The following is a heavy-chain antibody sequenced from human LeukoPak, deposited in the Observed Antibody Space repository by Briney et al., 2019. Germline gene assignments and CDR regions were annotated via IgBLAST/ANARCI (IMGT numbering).Heavy chain of an antibody. Sequence: ASVKVSCKASGYTFTSYGISWVRQAPGQGLEWMGWINPNSGGTNYAQKFQGRVTMTRDTSISTAYMELSRLRSDDTAVYYCAREGDYIVVVPAAMSDAFDIWGQGTMVTVSS. J-gene: IGHJ3*02. CDR2: INPNSGGT. CDR3: AREGDYIVVVPAAMSDAFDI. CDR1: GYTFTSYG. V-gene: IGHV1-2*02. D-gene: IGHD2-2*01.